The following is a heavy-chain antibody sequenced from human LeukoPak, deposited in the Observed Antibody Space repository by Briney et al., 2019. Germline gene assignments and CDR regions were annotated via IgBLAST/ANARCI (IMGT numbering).Heavy chain of an antibody. CDR2: INHSGST. D-gene: IGHD3-3*01. CDR1: GGSISSSSYY. CDR3: ARGPVYDFWSGYSLAEYFQH. J-gene: IGHJ1*01. Sequence: SETLSLTCTVSGGSISSSSYYWSWIRQPPGKGLEWIGEINHSGSTNYNPSLESRVTISVDTSKNQFSLKLSSVTAADTAVYYCARGPVYDFWSGYSLAEYFQHWGQGTLVTVSS. V-gene: IGHV4-39*07.